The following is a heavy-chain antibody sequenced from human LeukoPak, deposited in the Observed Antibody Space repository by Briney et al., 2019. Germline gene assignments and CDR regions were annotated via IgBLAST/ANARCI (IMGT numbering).Heavy chain of an antibody. CDR2: IYYSGST. CDR3: ARRFRQFKLPFDY. CDR1: GFTFSSYG. Sequence: GSLRLSCVASGFTFSSYGMNWVRQAPGKGLEWIGSIYYSGSTYYNPSLKSRVTISVDTSKNQFSLKLSSVTAADTAVYYCARRFRQFKLPFDYWGQGTLVTVSS. J-gene: IGHJ4*02. D-gene: IGHD1-7*01. V-gene: IGHV4-38-2*01.